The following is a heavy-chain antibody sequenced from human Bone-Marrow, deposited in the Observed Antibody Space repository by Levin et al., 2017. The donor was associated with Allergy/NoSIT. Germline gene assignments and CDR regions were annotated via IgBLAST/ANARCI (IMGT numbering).Heavy chain of an antibody. Sequence: EASVKVSCAASGFAFSSYTMNWVRQAPGKGLEWISYIVTSSSTIYYADSVKGRFTISRDNAKNSLYLQMNSLRAEDTAVYYCARAGWLIANFFDYWGRGTLVTVSS. J-gene: IGHJ4*02. CDR1: GFAFSSYT. D-gene: IGHD5-24*01. V-gene: IGHV3-48*01. CDR2: IVTSSSTI. CDR3: ARAGWLIANFFDY.